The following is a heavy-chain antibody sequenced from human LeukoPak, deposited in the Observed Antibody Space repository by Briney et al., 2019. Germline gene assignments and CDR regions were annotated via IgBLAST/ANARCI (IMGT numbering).Heavy chain of an antibody. CDR1: GFTFSSYA. CDR3: AKVPGYCSGGSCPGAFDI. V-gene: IGHV3-23*01. D-gene: IGHD2-15*01. CDR2: ISADASST. Sequence: GGSLRLSCAASGFTFSSYAMSWVRQAPGKGLEWVSAISADASSTYYADSVEGRFTISRYNSKNALFLQMNSLRAEDTAVYYCAKVPGYCSGGSCPGAFDIWGQGTMVTVSS. J-gene: IGHJ3*02.